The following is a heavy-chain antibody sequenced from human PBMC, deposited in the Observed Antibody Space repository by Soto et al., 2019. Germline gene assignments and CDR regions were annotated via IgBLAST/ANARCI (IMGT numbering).Heavy chain of an antibody. Sequence: SETLSLTCTVSGGSISSSSYYWGWIRQPPGKGLEWFGSIYYSGSTYYNPSLKSRVTISVDTSKNQFSLKLSSVTAADTAVYYCARSGYYYDSSGPRLGLANYYYGMDVWGQGTTVT. V-gene: IGHV4-39*01. CDR1: GGSISSSSYY. CDR2: IYYSGST. D-gene: IGHD3-22*01. J-gene: IGHJ6*02. CDR3: ARSGYYYDSSGPRLGLANYYYGMDV.